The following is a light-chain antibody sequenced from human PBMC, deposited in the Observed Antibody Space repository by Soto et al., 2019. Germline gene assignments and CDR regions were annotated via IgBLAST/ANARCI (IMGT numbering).Light chain of an antibody. CDR2: KAS. J-gene: IGKJ2*01. CDR1: QSISSW. V-gene: IGKV1-5*03. Sequence: DIQMTQSPSTLSASVGDRVTITCRASQSISSWLAWYQQKPGKAPKLLIYKASSLESVVPSRFSGSGSGTELSLSIRSLQPDDFATYYFQQNNSYPDTFGQGTKLEIK. CDR3: QQNNSYPDT.